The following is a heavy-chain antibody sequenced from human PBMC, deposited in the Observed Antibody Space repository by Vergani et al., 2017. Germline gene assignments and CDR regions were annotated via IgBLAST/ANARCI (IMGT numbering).Heavy chain of an antibody. CDR2: MYTSGHT. J-gene: IGHJ6*03. CDR1: GASVSRGTYY. D-gene: IGHD2-21*01. Sequence: QVHLLESGPGLVKPSQTLSLTCTVSGASVSRGTYYWTWIRQPAGKKLEWIVRMYTSGHTIYNPSLESRVTMSVDTSKNQFSLQLSSVTAADTAVYYCARASHCINCYSEGPNGPGYYYMDVWGKGSTVTVSS. CDR3: ARASHCINCYSEGPNGPGYYYMDV. V-gene: IGHV4-61*02.